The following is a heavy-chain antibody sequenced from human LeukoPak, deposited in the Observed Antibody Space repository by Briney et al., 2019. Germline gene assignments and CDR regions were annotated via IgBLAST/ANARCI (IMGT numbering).Heavy chain of an antibody. Sequence: SVKVSCKASGGTFSSYAINWVRQAPGQGLEWMGRIIPILGIANYAQKFQGRVTITADKSTSTAYMELSSLRSEDTAVYYCARVGGSGSYYNEDNWFDPWGQGTLVTVSS. J-gene: IGHJ5*02. D-gene: IGHD3-10*01. CDR1: GGTFSSYA. V-gene: IGHV1-69*04. CDR3: ARVGGSGSYYNEDNWFDP. CDR2: IIPILGIA.